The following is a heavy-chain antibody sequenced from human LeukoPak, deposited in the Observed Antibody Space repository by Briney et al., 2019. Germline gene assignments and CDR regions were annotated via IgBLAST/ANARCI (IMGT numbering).Heavy chain of an antibody. D-gene: IGHD2-2*01. Sequence: GGSLRLSCATSGFTFSNYAMSWVRQAPGKGREWVSAITGGGGSTYLTDSVKGRFTISRDSSKNTLYLQMNSLRAEDTATYYCARGSGRVVPAGMAFDYWGQGTLVTVSS. J-gene: IGHJ4*02. CDR3: ARGSGRVVPAGMAFDY. V-gene: IGHV3-23*01. CDR1: GFTFSNYA. CDR2: ITGGGGST.